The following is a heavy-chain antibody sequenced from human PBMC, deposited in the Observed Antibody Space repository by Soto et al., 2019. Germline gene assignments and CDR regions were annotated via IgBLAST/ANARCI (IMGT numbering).Heavy chain of an antibody. Sequence: EVQLLEAGGDLVQPGGSLRLSCEASGFTFSNYAMSWVRQAPGKGLEWVTGISARVGTTYYVDSVKGRFTISRDNSKNTLYLQMISLSAEDMAVYYCAIDRGFGACHGIDGWCLGATVTGSS. CDR3: AIDRGFGACHGIDG. J-gene: IGHJ6*02. D-gene: IGHD3-10*01. CDR1: GFTFSNYA. V-gene: IGHV3-23*01. CDR2: ISARVGTT.